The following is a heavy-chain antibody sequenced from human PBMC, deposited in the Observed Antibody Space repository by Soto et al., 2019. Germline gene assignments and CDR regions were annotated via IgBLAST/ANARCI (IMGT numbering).Heavy chain of an antibody. D-gene: IGHD3-22*01. CDR2: ITGSGGTT. V-gene: IGHV3-23*01. J-gene: IGHJ4*02. CDR3: AKEYTSNSRGFFDY. CDR1: GFTFSNNA. Sequence: EVHLLEFGGCLVQPGGSLRLSCAASGFTFSNNAMNWVRQAPRKGLEWVSGITGSGGTTFYADSVKGRFTISRDNSKNTVYLQMNIVRADDTAVYYCAKEYTSNSRGFFDYWGQGALVTVSS.